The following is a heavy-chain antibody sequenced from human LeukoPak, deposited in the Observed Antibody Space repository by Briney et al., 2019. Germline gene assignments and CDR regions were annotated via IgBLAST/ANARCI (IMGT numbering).Heavy chain of an antibody. CDR3: ARGLWFGELFAY. D-gene: IGHD3-10*01. V-gene: IGHV1-2*02. Sequence: GASVKVSCKAAGYTFTAYYMHGVRQAPGPGLEWMGWINPNSGGTNYAQKFHGRVTMTRDTSISTAYMELSRLRSDDPAVYYCARGLWFGELFAYWGQGTLVTVSS. CDR1: GYTFTAYY. J-gene: IGHJ4*02. CDR2: INPNSGGT.